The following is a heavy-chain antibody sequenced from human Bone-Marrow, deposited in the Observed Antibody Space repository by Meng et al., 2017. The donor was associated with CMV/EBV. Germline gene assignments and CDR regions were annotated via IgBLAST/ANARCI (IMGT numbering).Heavy chain of an antibody. J-gene: IGHJ5*02. V-gene: IGHV1-24*01. D-gene: IGHD3-3*01. CDR3: AALYFGVVINRTSSHLFNSFDP. CDR1: LS. CDR2: FDPEDGET. Sequence: LSMHWVRQATGKGLEWMGGFDPEDGETIYAQKFQGRVTMTEDTSTDTAYMELSSLRSEDTVVYYCAALYFGVVINRTSSHLFNSFDPWGQGTLVTVSS.